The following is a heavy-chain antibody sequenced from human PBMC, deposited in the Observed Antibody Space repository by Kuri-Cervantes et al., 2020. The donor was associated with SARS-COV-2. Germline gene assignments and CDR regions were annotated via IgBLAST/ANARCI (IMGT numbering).Heavy chain of an antibody. V-gene: IGHV3-73*01. Sequence: GESLKISCAASGFTFSGSAMHWVRQASGKGLEWVGRVRGKANNYATAYAVSVKGRFTISRDDSKNMAYLQMNSLKTEDTAVYYCTTLIDYWGQGALVTVSS. J-gene: IGHJ4*02. CDR3: TTLIDY. CDR2: VRGKANNYAT. CDR1: GFTFSGSA.